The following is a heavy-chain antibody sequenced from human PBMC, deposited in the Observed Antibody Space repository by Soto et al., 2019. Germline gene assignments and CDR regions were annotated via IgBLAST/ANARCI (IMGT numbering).Heavy chain of an antibody. CDR2: ISSSSSYI. V-gene: IGHV3-21*01. Sequence: GGSLRLSCAASGFTFSSYSMNWVRQAPGKGLEWVSSISSSSSYIYSADSVKGRFTISRDNAKNSLYLQMNSLRAEDTAVYYCARDPEKTGDPPFDYWGQGTLVTVSS. CDR3: ARDPEKTGDPPFDY. J-gene: IGHJ4*02. D-gene: IGHD7-27*01. CDR1: GFTFSSYS.